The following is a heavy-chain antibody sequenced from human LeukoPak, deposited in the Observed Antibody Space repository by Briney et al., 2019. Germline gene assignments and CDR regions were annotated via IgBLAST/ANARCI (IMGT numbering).Heavy chain of an antibody. Sequence: GASVKVSCKASGGTFSSYAISWVRQAPGQGLEWMGGIIPIFGTANYAQKFQGRVTITADESTSTAYVELSSLRSEDTAVYYCARTDKHSGHDLSDYWGQGTLVTVSS. CDR1: GGTFSSYA. D-gene: IGHD5-12*01. CDR3: ARTDKHSGHDLSDY. V-gene: IGHV1-69*13. J-gene: IGHJ4*02. CDR2: IIPIFGTA.